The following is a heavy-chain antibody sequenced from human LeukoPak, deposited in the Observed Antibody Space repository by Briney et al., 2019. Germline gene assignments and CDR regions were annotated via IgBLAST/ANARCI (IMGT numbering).Heavy chain of an antibody. D-gene: IGHD3-22*01. CDR1: GLTFNNYA. CDR3: AKARGYSLMTFDY. CDR2: ISGSGGST. Sequence: GGSLRLSCAVSGLTFNNYAMSWVRQAPGKGLEWVSAISGSGGSTYYADSVKGRFTISRDNSKNTLYLQMNSLRAEDTAVYYCAKARGYSLMTFDYWGQGTLVTVSS. V-gene: IGHV3-23*01. J-gene: IGHJ4*02.